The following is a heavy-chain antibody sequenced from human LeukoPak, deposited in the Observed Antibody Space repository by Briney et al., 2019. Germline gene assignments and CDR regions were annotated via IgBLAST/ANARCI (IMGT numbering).Heavy chain of an antibody. CDR3: AKRGVVIRVILVGFHKEAYYFDS. CDR2: ISDSGGRT. CDR1: GITLSNYA. V-gene: IGHV3-23*01. J-gene: IGHJ4*02. Sequence: GGPLRLSCAASGITLSNYAMSWVGQAPGKGLEWVAGISDSGGRTTYADSVKGRFTISRDSPKNTLYLQMNSLRAEDTAVYFCAKRGVVIRVILVGFHKEAYYFDSWAREPWSPSPQ. D-gene: IGHD3-22*01.